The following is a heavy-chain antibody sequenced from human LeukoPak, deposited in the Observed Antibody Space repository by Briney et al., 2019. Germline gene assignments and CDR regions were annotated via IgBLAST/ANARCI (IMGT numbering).Heavy chain of an antibody. CDR2: IYHSGST. Sequence: PSETLSLTCTVSGYSISSGYYWGWIRQPPGKGLEWIGSIYHSGSTYYNPSLKSRVTISVDTSKNQFSLKLSSVTAADTAVYYCARGDDILTGYSQYYFDYWGQGTLVTVSS. V-gene: IGHV4-38-2*02. D-gene: IGHD3-9*01. CDR1: GYSISSGYY. CDR3: ARGDDILTGYSQYYFDY. J-gene: IGHJ4*02.